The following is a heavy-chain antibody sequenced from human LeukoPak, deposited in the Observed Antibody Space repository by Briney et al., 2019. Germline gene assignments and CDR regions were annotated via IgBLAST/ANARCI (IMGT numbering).Heavy chain of an antibody. CDR2: ISGSGGST. CDR3: AKKDIVVVPAAIMDY. V-gene: IGHV3-23*01. CDR1: GFTFSSYV. Sequence: GGSLRLSCAASGFTFSSYVMSWVRQAPGKGLEWVSAISGSGGSTYYADSVKGRFTISRDNSKNTLYLQMNSLRAEDTAVYYCAKKDIVVVPAAIMDYWGQGTLVTVSS. D-gene: IGHD2-2*02. J-gene: IGHJ4*02.